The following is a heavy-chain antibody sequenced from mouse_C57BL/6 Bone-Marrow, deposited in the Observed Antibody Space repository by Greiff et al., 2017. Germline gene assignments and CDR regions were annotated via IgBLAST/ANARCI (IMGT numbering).Heavy chain of an antibody. CDR2: INPSSGYT. V-gene: IGHV1-7*01. Sequence: QVQLQQSGAELAKPGASVKLSCKASGYTFTSYWMHWVKQRPGQGMEWIGYINPSSGYTKYNQKFKDKATLTADKSSSPAYMKLSSLTYEDSAVYYCARSSRSLHSSGYTFAYWGQGTLVTVSA. J-gene: IGHJ3*01. CDR1: GYTFTSYW. CDR3: ARSSRSLHSSGYTFAY. D-gene: IGHD3-2*02.